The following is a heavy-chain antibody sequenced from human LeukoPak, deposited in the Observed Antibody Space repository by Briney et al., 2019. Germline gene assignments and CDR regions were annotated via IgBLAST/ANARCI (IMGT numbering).Heavy chain of an antibody. V-gene: IGHV3-48*03. CDR3: ARDRWGLY. D-gene: IGHD7-27*01. J-gene: IGHJ4*02. CDR2: ISNSGSTI. CDR1: GFIFRSYE. Sequence: GGSLRLSCAASGFIFRSYEMNRVRQAPGKGLEWVSYISNSGSTIYYADSVKGRFTISRDNAKNSLYLQMNSLRAEDTAVYYCARDRWGLYWGQGTLVTVSS.